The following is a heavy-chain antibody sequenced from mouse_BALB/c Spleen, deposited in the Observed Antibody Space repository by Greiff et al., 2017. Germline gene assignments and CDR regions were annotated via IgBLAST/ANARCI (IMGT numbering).Heavy chain of an antibody. Sequence: QVQLQQSGAELVKPGASVKLSCKASGYTFTSYYMYWVKQRPGQGLEWIGEINPSNGGTNFNEKFKSKATLTVDKSSSTAYMQLSSLTSEDSAVYYCTIRPFDYWGQGTTLTVSS. CDR2: INPSNGGT. CDR1: GYTFTSYY. J-gene: IGHJ2*01. CDR3: TIRPFDY. V-gene: IGHV1S81*02.